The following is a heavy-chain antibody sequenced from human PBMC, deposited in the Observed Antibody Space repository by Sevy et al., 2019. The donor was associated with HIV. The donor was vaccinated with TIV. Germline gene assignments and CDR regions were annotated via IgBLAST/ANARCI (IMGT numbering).Heavy chain of an antibody. V-gene: IGHV4-59*01. CDR2: IYYTGST. Sequence: SETLSLTCTVSGGSISSYYWNWIRQSPGKGLEWIGYIYYTGSTNYNPSLKSRVTISVDTSKNQFSLKLTSVTAADTAVYYCARELISGRSDGMDLWGQGTTVTVSS. CDR3: ARELISGRSDGMDL. D-gene: IGHD6-19*01. CDR1: GGSISSYY. J-gene: IGHJ6*01.